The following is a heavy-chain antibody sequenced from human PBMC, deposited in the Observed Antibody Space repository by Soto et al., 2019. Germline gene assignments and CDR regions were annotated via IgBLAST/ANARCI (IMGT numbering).Heavy chain of an antibody. Sequence: SSETLSLTCTVSGGSISSGHYYWSWIRQPPGKGLEWIGYISYSGSTYYNPSLKSRVTISLDTSKNQFSLRLSSVTAADTAVYYCARGPYGSADYWGLGTLVTVS. D-gene: IGHD3-10*01. V-gene: IGHV4-30-4*01. J-gene: IGHJ4*02. CDR1: GGSISSGHYY. CDR3: ARGPYGSADY. CDR2: ISYSGST.